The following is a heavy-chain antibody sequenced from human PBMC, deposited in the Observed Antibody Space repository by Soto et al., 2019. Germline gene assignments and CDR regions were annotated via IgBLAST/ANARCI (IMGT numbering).Heavy chain of an antibody. V-gene: IGHV3-21*01. CDR3: ARAEYSSSWLKWVDP. D-gene: IGHD6-13*01. Sequence: GGSLRLSCAASGFTFSSYSMSWVRQAPGKGLESVSSISSSSSYIYYADSVKGRFTISRDNAKNSLYLQMNSLRAEDTAVYYCARAEYSSSWLKWVDPWGQGTLVTVSS. CDR1: GFTFSSYS. J-gene: IGHJ5*02. CDR2: ISSSSSYI.